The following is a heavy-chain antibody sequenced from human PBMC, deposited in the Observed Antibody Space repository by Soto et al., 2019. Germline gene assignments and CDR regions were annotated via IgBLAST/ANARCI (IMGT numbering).Heavy chain of an antibody. V-gene: IGHV3-48*02. Sequence: PGGSLRLSCAASGFTFTSNSINWVRQAPGKGLEWISYITSSSTTIYYADSVKGRFTISRDNAKNSVYLQLNSLRDGDTALYYCARGRVGTAYFDYWGQGALVTVSS. D-gene: IGHD2-21*02. CDR1: GFTFTSNS. J-gene: IGHJ4*02. CDR3: ARGRVGTAYFDY. CDR2: ITSSSTTI.